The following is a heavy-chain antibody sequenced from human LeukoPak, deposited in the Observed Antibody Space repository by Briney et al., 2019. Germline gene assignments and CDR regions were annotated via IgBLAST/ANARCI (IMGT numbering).Heavy chain of an antibody. V-gene: IGHV3-21*01. CDR3: ARASSGWDLAY. Sequence: GRSLRLSCAASGFTFSSYSMNWVRQAPGKGLEWVSSISSSSSYIYYADSVKGRFTISRDNAKNSLYLQMNSLRAEDTAVYYCARASSGWDLAYWGQGTLVTVSS. CDR1: GFTFSSYS. D-gene: IGHD6-19*01. CDR2: ISSSSSYI. J-gene: IGHJ4*02.